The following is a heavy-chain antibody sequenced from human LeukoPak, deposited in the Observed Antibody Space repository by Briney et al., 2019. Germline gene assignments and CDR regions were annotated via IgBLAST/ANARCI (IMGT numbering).Heavy chain of an antibody. D-gene: IGHD4-23*01. CDR1: GFTFSSYE. V-gene: IGHV3-48*03. Sequence: PGGSLRLSCAASGFTFSSYEMNWVRQAPGKGLEWVSYISSSGSTIYYADSVKGRFTISRDNAKNSLYLQMNSLRAEDTAVYYCARDQATVVTPDLDYWGQGTLVTVSS. CDR3: ARDQATVVTPDLDY. CDR2: ISSSGSTI. J-gene: IGHJ4*02.